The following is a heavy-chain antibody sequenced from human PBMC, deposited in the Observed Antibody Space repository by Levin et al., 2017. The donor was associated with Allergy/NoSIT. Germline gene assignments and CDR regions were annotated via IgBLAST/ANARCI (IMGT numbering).Heavy chain of an antibody. D-gene: IGHD2-15*01. J-gene: IGHJ4*02. V-gene: IGHV4-38-2*02. CDR3: ARGVVVAATPHYYDK. CDR1: GHSITSDYY. Sequence: SETLSLTCNVSGHSITSDYYWAWIRLSPGKGLDWIGTIHHSGTTYYNPSLQSRVVISLHTSDNLVSLRLSSVTATDSAVYYCARGVVVAATPHYYDKWGQGTLVTVSS. CDR2: IHHSGTT.